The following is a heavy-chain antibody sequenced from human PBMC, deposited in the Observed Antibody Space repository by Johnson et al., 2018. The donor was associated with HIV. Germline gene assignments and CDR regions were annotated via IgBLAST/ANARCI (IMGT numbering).Heavy chain of an antibody. CDR1: GFTFDDYA. D-gene: IGHD6-19*01. Sequence: QLVESGGGLVQPGGSLRLSCAASGFTFDDYAMHWVRQVPGKGLEWVSGISWNSGTIGYADAVKGRFPISRDNAKNSFYLQMNSLRAWATAVYSCAKSGAVAVAGIVGAAFDIWGQGTRVTVSS. J-gene: IGHJ3*02. CDR3: AKSGAVAVAGIVGAAFDI. V-gene: IGHV3-9*01. CDR2: ISWNSGTI.